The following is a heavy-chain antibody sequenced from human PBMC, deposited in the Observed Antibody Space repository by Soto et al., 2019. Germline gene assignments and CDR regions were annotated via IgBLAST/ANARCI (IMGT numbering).Heavy chain of an antibody. CDR1: GFTFTSYA. CDR2: MSDDGRNY. D-gene: IGHD1-7*01. Sequence: LRLSCEAPGFTFTSYAMHWVRQAPGQGLEWVAVMSDDGRNYYYADSVKGRFTISRDNSKNTLFLQMNSLRAEDTAAYYCAKVHWNFLVYYFDHWGQGTLVTVSS. J-gene: IGHJ4*02. CDR3: AKVHWNFLVYYFDH. V-gene: IGHV3-30*18.